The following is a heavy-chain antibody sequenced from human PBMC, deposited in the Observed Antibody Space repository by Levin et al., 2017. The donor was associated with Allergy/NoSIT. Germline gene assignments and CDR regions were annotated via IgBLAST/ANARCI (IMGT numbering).Heavy chain of an antibody. CDR3: VSYRDGPYIHIAY. D-gene: IGHD3-16*02. Sequence: PSETLSLTCVVSGFTFSSYAMSWIRQTPDKGLEWISIISGNSRTIYYADSVRGRFTISRDNSKNTLYLQMNSLSAQDTALYYCVSYRDGPYIHIAYWGQGTLVTVSS. CDR2: ISGNSRTI. V-gene: IGHV3-23*01. CDR1: GFTFSSYA. J-gene: IGHJ4*02.